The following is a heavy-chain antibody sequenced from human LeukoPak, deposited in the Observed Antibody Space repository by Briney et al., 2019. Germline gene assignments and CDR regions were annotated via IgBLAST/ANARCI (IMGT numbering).Heavy chain of an antibody. Sequence: GGSLRLSCVASGFTFSSYAMNWVRQAPGKGLEWVSSISSSSSYIYYADSVKGRFTISRDNAKNSLYLQMNSLRAEDTAVYYCAREGYSYGYGYWGQGTLVTVPS. CDR3: AREGYSYGYGY. D-gene: IGHD5-18*01. CDR1: GFTFSSYA. CDR2: ISSSSSYI. V-gene: IGHV3-21*01. J-gene: IGHJ4*02.